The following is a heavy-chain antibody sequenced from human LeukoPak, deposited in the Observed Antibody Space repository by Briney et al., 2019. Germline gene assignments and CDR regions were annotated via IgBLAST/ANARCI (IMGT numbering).Heavy chain of an antibody. CDR1: GYSISSGYY. V-gene: IGHV4-38-2*02. J-gene: IGHJ6*03. Sequence: SETLSLTCTVSGYSISSGYYWGWIRQPPGKGLEWIGTIYHSGSTYYNPSLKSRVTISVDTSKNQFSLKLSSVTAADMAVYYCARGPPSSVFYYYYYMDVWGKGTTVTVSS. D-gene: IGHD3-10*01. CDR3: ARGPPSSVFYYYYYMDV. CDR2: IYHSGST.